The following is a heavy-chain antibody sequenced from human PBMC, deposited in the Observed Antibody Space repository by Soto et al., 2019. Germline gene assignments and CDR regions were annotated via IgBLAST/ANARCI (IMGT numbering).Heavy chain of an antibody. Sequence: GGSLRLSCAASGFTFDDYAMHWVRQAPGKGLEWVSGISWNSGSIGYADSVKGRFTISRDNAKNSLYLQMNSLRAEDTALYYCAKDLLRFLEWFYMDVWGKGTTVTVSS. CDR2: ISWNSGSI. V-gene: IGHV3-9*01. CDR1: GFTFDDYA. D-gene: IGHD3-3*01. CDR3: AKDLLRFLEWFYMDV. J-gene: IGHJ6*03.